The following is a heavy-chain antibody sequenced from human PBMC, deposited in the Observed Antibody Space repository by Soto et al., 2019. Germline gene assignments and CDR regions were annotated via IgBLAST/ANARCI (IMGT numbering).Heavy chain of an antibody. CDR3: AHRGRVGAAHYGMDV. J-gene: IGHJ6*02. CDR1: GFSLSTSGVG. V-gene: IGHV2-5*02. CDR2: IYWDDDK. Sequence: QITLKASGPTLVKPTQTLTLTCTFSGFSLSTSGVGVGWIRQPPGKALEWLALIYWDDDKRYSPSLESRLTITKDTSKNQVSLRMTNMHPVDTATYYCAHRGRVGAAHYGMDVWGQGTTVTVSS. D-gene: IGHD6-13*01.